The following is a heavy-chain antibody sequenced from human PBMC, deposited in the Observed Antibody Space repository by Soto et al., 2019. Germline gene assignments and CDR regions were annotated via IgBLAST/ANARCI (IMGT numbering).Heavy chain of an antibody. CDR3: ARSSWIQLWRYYFDY. J-gene: IGHJ4*02. CDR2: INPNSGGT. D-gene: IGHD5-18*01. Sequence: ASVKVSCKASGYTFTGYYMHWVRQAPGQGLEWMGWINPNSGGTNYAQKFQGRVTMTRDTSISTAYMELSRLRSDDTAVYYCARSSWIQLWRYYFDYWGQGTLVTVPQ. V-gene: IGHV1-2*02. CDR1: GYTFTGYY.